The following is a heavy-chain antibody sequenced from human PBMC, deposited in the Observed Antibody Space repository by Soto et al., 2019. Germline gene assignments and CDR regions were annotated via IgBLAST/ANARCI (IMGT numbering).Heavy chain of an antibody. J-gene: IGHJ1*01. CDR3: ARSFDDSSGYYYGAEYFQH. CDR1: GYSFTSYW. V-gene: IGHV5-51*01. Sequence: PGESLKISCKGSGYSFTSYWIGWVRQMPGKGLEWMGIIYPGDSDTRYSPSFQGQVTISADKSISTAYLQWSSLKASDTAMYYCARSFDDSSGYYYGAEYFQHWGQGTLVTVS. CDR2: IYPGDSDT. D-gene: IGHD3-22*01.